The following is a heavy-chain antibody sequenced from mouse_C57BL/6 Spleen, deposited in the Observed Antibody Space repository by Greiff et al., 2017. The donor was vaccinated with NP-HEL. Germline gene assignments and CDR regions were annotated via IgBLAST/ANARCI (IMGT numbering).Heavy chain of an antibody. CDR2: ISYDGSN. V-gene: IGHV3-6*01. J-gene: IGHJ4*01. Sequence: DVQLQESGPGLVKPSQSLSLTCSVTGYSITSGYYWNWIRQFPGNKLEWMGYISYDGSNNYNPSLKNRISITRDTSKNQFFLQLNSVTTEDTATYYCARENYGSNYAMDYWGQGTSVTVSS. CDR1: GYSITSGYY. CDR3: ARENYGSNYAMDY. D-gene: IGHD1-1*01.